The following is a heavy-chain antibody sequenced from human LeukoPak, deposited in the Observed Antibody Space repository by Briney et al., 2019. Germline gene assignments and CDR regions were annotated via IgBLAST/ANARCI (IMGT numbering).Heavy chain of an antibody. CDR1: GYTLTELS. V-gene: IGHV1-24*01. CDR3: ATMYYDILTGYYKWYYFDY. Sequence: ASVKVSCKVSGYTLTELSMPWVRQAPGKGLGWMGGFDLEDGETIYAQKFQGRVTMTEDTSTDTAYMELSSLRSEDTAVYYCATMYYDILTGYYKWYYFDYWGQGTLVTVSS. D-gene: IGHD3-9*01. J-gene: IGHJ4*02. CDR2: FDLEDGET.